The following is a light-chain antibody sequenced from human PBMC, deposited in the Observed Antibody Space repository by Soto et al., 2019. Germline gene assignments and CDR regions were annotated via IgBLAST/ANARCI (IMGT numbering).Light chain of an antibody. CDR1: QNIRNL. V-gene: IGKV1-5*01. Sequence: DIQMSQSPSTLSASVGDSVTITCRASQNIRNLLAWYQQKPGKAPNPLIYDASSLKSGVPSRFSGSGSGTEFTPTISSLQPDDFATYYCQQYNTYSTFGQGTRLEIK. CDR3: QQYNTYST. J-gene: IGKJ5*01. CDR2: DAS.